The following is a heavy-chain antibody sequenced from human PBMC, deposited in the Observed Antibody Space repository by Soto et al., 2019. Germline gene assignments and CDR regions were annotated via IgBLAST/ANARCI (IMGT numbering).Heavy chain of an antibody. D-gene: IGHD3-22*01. Sequence: QVQLVESGGGVVQPGRSLRLSCAASGFTFSSYGMHWVRQAPGKGLEWVAVIWYDGSNKYYADSVKCRFTISRDNSKNTLYLQMNSLRAEDTAVYYCARDSTYYHDTPDAFDIWGQGTMVTVSS. CDR1: GFTFSSYG. V-gene: IGHV3-33*01. CDR2: IWYDGSNK. J-gene: IGHJ3*02. CDR3: ARDSTYYHDTPDAFDI.